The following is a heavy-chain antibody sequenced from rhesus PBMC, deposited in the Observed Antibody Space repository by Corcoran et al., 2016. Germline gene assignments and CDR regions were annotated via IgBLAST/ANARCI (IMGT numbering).Heavy chain of an antibody. J-gene: IGHJ4*01. CDR3: AARPRVSGNFDY. Sequence: QEQLVQSGAEVKNPGASVKVSCQASGYIFTRFVLRLMRQAPGQGFEWMGGINHGYGSTSYEQKFQGRVTITADMSTSTVYMELSSLRSEDMAVYYCAARPRVSGNFDYWGQGVLVTVSS. CDR1: GYIFTRFV. D-gene: IGHD6-25*01. V-gene: IGHV1-70*01. CDR2: INHGYGST.